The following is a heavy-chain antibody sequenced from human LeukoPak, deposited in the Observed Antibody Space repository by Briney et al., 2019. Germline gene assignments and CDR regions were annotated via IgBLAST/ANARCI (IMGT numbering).Heavy chain of an antibody. J-gene: IGHJ4*02. V-gene: IGHV3-49*04. CDR2: IRSKAYGGTT. D-gene: IGHD4-11*01. CDR1: GFTFGDYA. Sequence: GGPLRLSCTASGFTFGDYAMSWVRQAPGKGREWVGFIRSKAYGGTTEYAASVKGRFTISRDDSKSIAYLQMNSLKTEDTAVYYCTRSTSSKLDYWGQGTLVTVSS. CDR3: TRSTSSKLDY.